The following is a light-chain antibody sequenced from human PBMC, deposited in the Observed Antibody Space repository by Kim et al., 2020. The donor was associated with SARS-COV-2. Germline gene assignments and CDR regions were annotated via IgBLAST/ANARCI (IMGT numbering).Light chain of an antibody. CDR3: QQYNTWPLT. CDR1: QGVRDN. CDR2: GAS. J-gene: IGKJ4*01. V-gene: IGKV3-15*01. Sequence: EIVMTQAPATLSLSPGERATLSCRASQGVRDNLGWYQHKPGQAPRLLIYGASTRATGIPARFSGSGSGTEFILTISSLQSEDFAVYYCQQYNTWPLTFGGGTKVDIK.